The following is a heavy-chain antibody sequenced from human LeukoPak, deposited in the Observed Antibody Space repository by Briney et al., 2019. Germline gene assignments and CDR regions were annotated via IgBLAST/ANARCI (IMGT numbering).Heavy chain of an antibody. CDR1: GGTFSSYA. Sequence: GSSVKVSCKASGGTFSSYAISWVRQAPGQGLEWMGGIIPIFGTANYAQKFQGRVTITADESTSTAYMELSSPRSEDTAVYYCARVGGYCSSTSCNFDYWGRGTLVTVSS. CDR3: ARVGGYCSSTSCNFDY. CDR2: IIPIFGTA. J-gene: IGHJ4*02. V-gene: IGHV1-69*01. D-gene: IGHD2-2*01.